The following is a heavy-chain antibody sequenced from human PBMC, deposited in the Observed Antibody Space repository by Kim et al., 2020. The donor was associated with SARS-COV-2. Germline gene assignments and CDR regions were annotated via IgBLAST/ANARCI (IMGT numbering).Heavy chain of an antibody. J-gene: IGHJ4*02. Sequence: GGSLRLSCAASGFIIRNFGIHWVRQAPGKGLEWVAFISNDGTFTTYADSVKGRFTISRDYGENTVYLQMDSLFAGDTALYYCARPSSSHFDFWGQGTLVT. D-gene: IGHD3-10*01. CDR3: ARPSSSHFDF. CDR1: GFIIRNFG. CDR2: ISNDGTFT. V-gene: IGHV3-33*01.